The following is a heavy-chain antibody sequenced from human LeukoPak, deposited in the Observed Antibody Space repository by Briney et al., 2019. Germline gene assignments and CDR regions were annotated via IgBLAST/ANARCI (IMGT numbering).Heavy chain of an antibody. CDR2: INAGNGNT. CDR3: ARAPTPAPYSSGWYRGNWFDP. D-gene: IGHD6-19*01. V-gene: IGHV1-3*01. Sequence: GASVKVSCKASGYTFTSYAMHWVRQAPGQRLEWMGWINAGNGNTKYSQKFQGRVTITRDTSASTAYMELSSLRSEDTAVYYCARAPTPAPYSSGWYRGNWFDPWGQGPWSPSPQ. CDR1: GYTFTSYA. J-gene: IGHJ5*02.